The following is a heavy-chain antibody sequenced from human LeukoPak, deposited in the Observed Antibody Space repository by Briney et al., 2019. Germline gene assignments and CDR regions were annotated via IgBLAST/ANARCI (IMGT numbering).Heavy chain of an antibody. J-gene: IGHJ4*02. CDR3: AKEGAAAAFDY. CDR1: GFTFDDYT. V-gene: IGHV3-43*01. CDR2: ISWDGGST. D-gene: IGHD6-13*01. Sequence: GGSLRLSCAATGFTFDDYTMHWVRQAPGKGLEWVSLISWDGGSTYYADSVKGRFTISRDNSKNSLYLQMNSLRTEDTALYYCAKEGAAAAFDYWGQGTLVTVSS.